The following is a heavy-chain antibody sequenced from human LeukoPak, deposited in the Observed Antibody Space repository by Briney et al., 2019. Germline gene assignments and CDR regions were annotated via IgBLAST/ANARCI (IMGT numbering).Heavy chain of an antibody. CDR3: AKDDDSSGYYFDYFDY. CDR1: GFTFSNCS. D-gene: IGHD3-22*01. V-gene: IGHV3-30-3*01. CDR2: ISFDGSNK. J-gene: IGHJ4*02. Sequence: GGSLRLSCAASGFTFSNCSVHWVRQAPGKGLEWVAFISFDGSNKYYADSVKGRFTISRDNSKNTLYLQMNSLRAEDTAVYYCAKDDDSSGYYFDYFDYWGQGTLVTVSS.